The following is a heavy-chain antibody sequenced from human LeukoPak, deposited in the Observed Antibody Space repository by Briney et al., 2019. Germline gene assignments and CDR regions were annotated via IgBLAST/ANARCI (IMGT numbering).Heavy chain of an antibody. D-gene: IGHD2-15*01. CDR1: GFTFSSYG. CDR3: ARDKAHCSGGSCYSVSGAFDI. CDR2: IWYDGSNK. J-gene: IGHJ3*02. V-gene: IGHV3-33*01. Sequence: PGGSLRLSCAASGFTFSSYGMHWVRQAPGKGLEWVAVIWYDGSNKYYADSVKGRFTISRDNSKNTLYLQMNSLRAEDTAVYYCARDKAHCSGGSCYSVSGAFDIWGQGTMVTVSS.